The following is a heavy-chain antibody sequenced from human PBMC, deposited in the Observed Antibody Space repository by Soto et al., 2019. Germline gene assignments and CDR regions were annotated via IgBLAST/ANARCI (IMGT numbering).Heavy chain of an antibody. D-gene: IGHD5-18*01. Sequence: PSETLSLTCTVSGGSISSSSYYWGWIRQPPGKGLEWIGSIYYSGSTYYNPSLKSRVTISVDTSKNQFSLKLSSVTAADTAVYYCASDGDSYGPHNRFDPWGQGTLVIVSS. CDR2: IYYSGST. CDR1: GGSISSSSYY. V-gene: IGHV4-39*01. CDR3: ASDGDSYGPHNRFDP. J-gene: IGHJ5*02.